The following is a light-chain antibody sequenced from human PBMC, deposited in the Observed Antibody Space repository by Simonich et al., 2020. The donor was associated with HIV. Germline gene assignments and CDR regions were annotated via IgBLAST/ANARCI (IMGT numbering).Light chain of an antibody. CDR3: QSYDSSIRV. J-gene: IGLJ3*02. CDR2: EDN. V-gene: IGLV6-57*03. Sequence: NFMLTQPHSVSESPGKTVTISCTRSSGSSASNYVQWYQQRPGSAPTTVIYEDNQSPSAFPDRFSGSIDSSSTSASLTISGLKTEDEADYYCQSYDSSIRVFGGGTKLTVL. CDR1: SGSSASNY.